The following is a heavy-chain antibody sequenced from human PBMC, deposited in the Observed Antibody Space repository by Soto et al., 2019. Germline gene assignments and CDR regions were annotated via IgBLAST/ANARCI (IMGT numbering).Heavy chain of an antibody. CDR1: GFTFSSYD. CDR3: AIRGLSKSEVRGYFDY. Sequence: EVQLLESGGGLVQPGGSLRLSCAASGFTFSSYDMTWVRQAPGKGLEWFSAISGSGGSTNYGDSVKGRFIISRDNSKNTLFMQMNSLRVEDTAVYYCAIRGLSKSEVRGYFDYWGRGTLVTVSS. J-gene: IGHJ4*02. D-gene: IGHD3-10*01. CDR2: ISGSGGST. V-gene: IGHV3-23*01.